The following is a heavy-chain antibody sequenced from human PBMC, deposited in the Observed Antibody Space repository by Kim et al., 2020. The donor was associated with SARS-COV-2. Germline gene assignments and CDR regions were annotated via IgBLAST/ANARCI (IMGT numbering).Heavy chain of an antibody. CDR1: RYSFTSYW. J-gene: IGHJ6*02. Sequence: GESLKISCKGSRYSFTSYWIGWVRQMPGKGLEWMGIIYPGDSDTRYSPSFQGQVTISADKSISTAYLQWSSLKASDTAMYYCARQRISDITRGGMDVWGQGTTVSVSS. CDR3: ARQRISDITRGGMDV. V-gene: IGHV5-51*01. D-gene: IGHD3-3*01. CDR2: IYPGDSDT.